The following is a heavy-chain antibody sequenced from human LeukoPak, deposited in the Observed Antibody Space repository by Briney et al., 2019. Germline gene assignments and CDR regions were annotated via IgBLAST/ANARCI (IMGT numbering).Heavy chain of an antibody. CDR2: IYSYGST. V-gene: IGHV4-59*08. J-gene: IGHJ5*02. CDR1: GDSVSSFH. D-gene: IGHD2-21*02. Sequence: PSETLSLTCNVSGDSVSSFHWSWIRQPPGKTLEWIGYIYSYGSTNYNPSLRSRVSISVDTPKNQLSLSLRSVTAADTAIYYCAGHKTTSTPFGPPLGGYFFDPWGQGSLVTVSS. CDR3: AGHKTTSTPFGPPLGGYFFDP.